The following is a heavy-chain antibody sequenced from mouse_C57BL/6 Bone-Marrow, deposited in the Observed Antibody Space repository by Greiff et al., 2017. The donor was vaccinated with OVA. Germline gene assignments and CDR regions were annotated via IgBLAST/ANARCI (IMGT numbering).Heavy chain of an antibody. J-gene: IGHJ1*03. Sequence: EVKLVESGGGLVQPGGSLKLSCAASGFTFSDYYMYWVRQTPEKRLEWVAYISNGGGSPYYPDTVQGRFTISRDNAKNTLYLQMSRLKSEDTAMYYCARGFITTVVATRYFDVWGTGTTVTVSS. V-gene: IGHV5-12*01. D-gene: IGHD1-1*01. CDR1: GFTFSDYY. CDR2: ISNGGGSP. CDR3: ARGFITTVVATRYFDV.